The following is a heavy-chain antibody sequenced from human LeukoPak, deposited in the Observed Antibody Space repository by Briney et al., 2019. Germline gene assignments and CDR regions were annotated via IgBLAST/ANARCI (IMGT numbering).Heavy chain of an antibody. V-gene: IGHV4-31*03. CDR1: DGSISSGGYY. J-gene: IGHJ3*02. CDR3: ARVLRLRRGAFDI. CDR2: IYYSGST. D-gene: IGHD3-16*01. Sequence: ASETLSLTCTVSDGSISSGGYYWSWIRQHPGKGLEWIGYIYYSGSTYYNPSLKSRVTISVDTSKNQFSLKLSSVTAADTAVYYCARVLRLRRGAFDIWGQGTMVTVSS.